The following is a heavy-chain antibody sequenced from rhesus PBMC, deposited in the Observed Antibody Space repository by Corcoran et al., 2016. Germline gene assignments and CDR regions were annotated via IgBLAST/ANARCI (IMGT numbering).Heavy chain of an antibody. CDR2: IYCSSTST. V-gene: IGHV4S10*01. CDR1: GGSLSDCYR. J-gene: IGHJ2*01. D-gene: IGHD4-29*01. CDR3: ARDAPTANWYFDL. Sequence: QVQLQESGPGVVKPSETLSLTCAVSGGSLSDCYRWSWVRQPPGKGLEWIGDIYCSSTSTNYNPYLKSRVTISKDTSKNQFSLKLSSVTAADTAVYYCARDAPTANWYFDLWGPGTPITISS.